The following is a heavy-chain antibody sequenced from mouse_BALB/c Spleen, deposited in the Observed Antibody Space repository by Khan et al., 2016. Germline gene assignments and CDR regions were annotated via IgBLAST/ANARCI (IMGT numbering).Heavy chain of an antibody. D-gene: IGHD4-1*01. J-gene: IGHJ3*01. V-gene: IGHV14-3*02. CDR1: GFNIKDTY. Sequence: VRLQQSGAELVKPGASVKLSCTASGFNIKDTYMHWVKQRPEQGLEWIGRIDPANGNTKYDPKFQGKATITADTSSNTAYLQLSSLTSGDTAVYYCATGTWFAYWGQGTLVTVSA. CDR3: ATGTWFAY. CDR2: IDPANGNT.